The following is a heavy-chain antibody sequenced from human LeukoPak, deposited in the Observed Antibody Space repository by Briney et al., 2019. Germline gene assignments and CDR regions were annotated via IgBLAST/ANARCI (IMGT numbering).Heavy chain of an antibody. CDR2: IYHSGST. V-gene: IGHV4-4*02. D-gene: IGHD3/OR15-3a*01. CDR1: GGSISSSNW. Sequence: SETLSLTCAVSGGSISSSNWWSWVRQPLGKGLEWIGEIYHSGSTNYNPSLKSRVTISVDKSKNQFSLKLSSVTAADTAVYYCASLDPGASDDYWGQGTLVTVSS. J-gene: IGHJ4*02. CDR3: ASLDPGASDDY.